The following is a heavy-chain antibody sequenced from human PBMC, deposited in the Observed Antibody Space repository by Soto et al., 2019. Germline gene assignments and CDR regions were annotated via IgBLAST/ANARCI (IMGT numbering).Heavy chain of an antibody. CDR1: GFTLSNYW. D-gene: IGHD4-17*01. Sequence: PGGSLRLSCAASGFTLSNYWMHWARQGPGKGLVWVSRMNPEVTTISYADSVKGRFTISRDNARDTLHLEMNSLRADDTAVYYCGRGAYGDPVDFWGQGALVTVSS. J-gene: IGHJ4*02. CDR2: MNPEVTTI. V-gene: IGHV3-74*01. CDR3: GRGAYGDPVDF.